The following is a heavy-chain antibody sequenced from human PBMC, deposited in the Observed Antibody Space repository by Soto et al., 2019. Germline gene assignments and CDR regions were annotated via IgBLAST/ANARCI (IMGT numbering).Heavy chain of an antibody. CDR1: GGSVSSGSYY. Sequence: PSETLSLTCTVSGGSVSSGSYYWSWIRQPPGKGLEWIGYIYYSGSTNYNPSLKSRVTISVDTSKNQFSLKLSSVTAADTAVYYCARAIAVARPNWFDPWGQGTLVTVSS. J-gene: IGHJ5*02. V-gene: IGHV4-61*01. CDR3: ARAIAVARPNWFDP. CDR2: IYYSGST. D-gene: IGHD6-19*01.